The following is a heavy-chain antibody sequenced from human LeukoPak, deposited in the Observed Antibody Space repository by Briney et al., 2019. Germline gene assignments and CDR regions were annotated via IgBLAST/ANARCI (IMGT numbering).Heavy chain of an antibody. V-gene: IGHV3-23*01. Sequence: GGSLRLSCAVSGFTLSTYAMCWVRQAPGKGLEWVSAISGSGSSTYYADSVKGRFTISRDNSKNTLYLQMNSLRAEDTAVYYCAKSRSSSLDLFDYWGQGTLVTVSS. CDR3: AKSRSSSLDLFDY. CDR2: ISGSGSST. CDR1: GFTLSTYA. J-gene: IGHJ4*02. D-gene: IGHD2-15*01.